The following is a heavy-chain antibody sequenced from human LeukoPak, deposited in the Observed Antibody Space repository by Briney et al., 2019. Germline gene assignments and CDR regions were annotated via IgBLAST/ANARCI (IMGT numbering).Heavy chain of an antibody. CDR1: GYTFTGYY. V-gene: IGHV1-2*02. CDR2: INPNSGGT. J-gene: IGHJ6*02. D-gene: IGHD1-26*01. Sequence: ASVKVSCKDSGYTFTGYYMHWVRQAPGQGLEWMGWINPNSGGTNYAQKFQGRVTMTRDTSISTAYMELSRLRSDDTAVYYCARDLGSSRHYYYYYGMDVWGQGTTVTVSS. CDR3: ARDLGSSRHYYYYYGMDV.